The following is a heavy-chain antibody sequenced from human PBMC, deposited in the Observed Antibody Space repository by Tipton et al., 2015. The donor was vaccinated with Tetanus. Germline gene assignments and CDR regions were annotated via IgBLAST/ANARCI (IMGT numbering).Heavy chain of an antibody. J-gene: IGHJ2*01. V-gene: IGHV3-30*03. CDR3: ASSYRYLGV. CDR2: VSNDGSDI. CDR1: GFTFSGYH. Sequence: SLRLSCAASGFTFSGYHMHWVRQAPGKGLEWVASVSNDGSDIDYIDSVKGRFTISRDNSKNTLYLQLNSLRSDDTAVFYCASSYRYLGVWGRGCLVIVSS.